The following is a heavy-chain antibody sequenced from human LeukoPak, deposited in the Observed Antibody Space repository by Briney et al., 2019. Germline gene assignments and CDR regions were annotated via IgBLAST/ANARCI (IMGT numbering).Heavy chain of an antibody. Sequence: GGCLRLSCAASGFTFDDYAMHWVRQAPGKGLEWVSLISGDGGSTYYADSVKGRFTISRDNSKNSLYLQMNSLRTEDTPLYYCAKDQRSGYEFDYWGQGTLVTVSS. D-gene: IGHD5-12*01. CDR3: AKDQRSGYEFDY. J-gene: IGHJ4*02. CDR2: ISGDGGST. V-gene: IGHV3-43*02. CDR1: GFTFDDYA.